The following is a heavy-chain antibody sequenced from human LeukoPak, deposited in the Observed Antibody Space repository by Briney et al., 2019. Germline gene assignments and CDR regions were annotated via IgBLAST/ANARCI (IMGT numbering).Heavy chain of an antibody. CDR2: VTYDGNNK. V-gene: IGHV3-30*04. D-gene: IGHD3-10*01. J-gene: IGHJ4*02. CDR1: GFTFNNYD. CDR3: ATGTYYGSGSPDY. Sequence: GKSLRLSCVASGFTFNNYDMHWVRQAPGKGLEWVAVVTYDGNNKYFADSVKGRFTVSRDNSKNTLFLQMNSLRAEDTAVYYCATGTYYGSGSPDYWGQGILVTVSS.